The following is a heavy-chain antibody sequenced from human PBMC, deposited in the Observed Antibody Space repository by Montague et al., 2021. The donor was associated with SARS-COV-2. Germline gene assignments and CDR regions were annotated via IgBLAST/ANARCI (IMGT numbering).Heavy chain of an antibody. J-gene: IGHJ6*02. Sequence: SETLSLTCSVSSDSISNYSWSWIRQSPGKGLEWIGYIYYSGSTYYNPSLTSRVTISVDTSKNQVSLKLTSVTAADTAVYYCARHLRVTTVTSHMYHYAMDVWGQGTTVTVSS. CDR2: IYYSGST. CDR3: ARHLRVTTVTSHMYHYAMDV. CDR1: SDSISNYS. V-gene: IGHV4-59*08. D-gene: IGHD4-11*01.